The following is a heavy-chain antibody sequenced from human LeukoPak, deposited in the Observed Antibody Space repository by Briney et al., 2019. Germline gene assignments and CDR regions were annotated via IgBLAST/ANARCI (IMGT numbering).Heavy chain of an antibody. V-gene: IGHV4-61*08. J-gene: IGHJ4*02. CDR3: ARVKGIAARLVSSFAPPAPREDQSLDY. CDR2: IYYSGST. CDR1: GGSISRGGYY. Sequence: SETLSLTCTVSGGSISRGGYYWSWIRQPPGKGLEWIGYIYYSGSTNYNPSLKSRVTISVDTSKNQFSLKLSSVTAADTAVYYCARVKGIAARLVSSFAPPAPREDQSLDYWGQGTLVTVSS. D-gene: IGHD6-6*01.